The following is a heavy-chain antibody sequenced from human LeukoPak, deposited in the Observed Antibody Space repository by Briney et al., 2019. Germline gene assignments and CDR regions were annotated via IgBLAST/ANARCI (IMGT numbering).Heavy chain of an antibody. V-gene: IGHV3-9*01. CDR1: GFTFDDYA. Sequence: GGSLRLSCAASGFTFDDYAMVWVRQPPGKGLEWVSGINWNSADVAYADSVKGRFTISRDNAKNSLYLQMNSLRAEDTAVYYCARGMVRGVISFGYYYMDVWGKGTTVTVSS. D-gene: IGHD3-10*01. J-gene: IGHJ6*03. CDR3: ARGMVRGVISFGYYYMDV. CDR2: INWNSADV.